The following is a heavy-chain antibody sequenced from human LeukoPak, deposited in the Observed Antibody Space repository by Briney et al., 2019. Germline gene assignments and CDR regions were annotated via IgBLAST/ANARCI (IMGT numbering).Heavy chain of an antibody. Sequence: GGSLRLSCAASGFIVSGDFMSWVRQAPGKGLEWVANIKQDGSEKYYVDSVKGRFTISRDNAKNSLYLQMNSLRAEDTAVYYCAREYYDFWSGYSDYWGQGTLVTVSS. D-gene: IGHD3-3*01. CDR3: AREYYDFWSGYSDY. J-gene: IGHJ4*02. V-gene: IGHV3-7*01. CDR2: IKQDGSEK. CDR1: GFIVSGDF.